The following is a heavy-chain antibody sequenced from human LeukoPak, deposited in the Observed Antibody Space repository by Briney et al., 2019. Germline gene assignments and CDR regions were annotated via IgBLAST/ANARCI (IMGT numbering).Heavy chain of an antibody. Sequence: GGSLRLSCAASGFTLSDSNMHWVRQASGKGLEWVGRVRTKANSYATAYGASVKGRFTISRDDSKNTAYPQMNSLKTEDTGVYYCTRPGYSSGWIDYWGQGTLVTVSS. J-gene: IGHJ4*02. V-gene: IGHV3-73*01. CDR3: TRPGYSSGWIDY. CDR1: GFTLSDSN. D-gene: IGHD6-19*01. CDR2: VRTKANSYAT.